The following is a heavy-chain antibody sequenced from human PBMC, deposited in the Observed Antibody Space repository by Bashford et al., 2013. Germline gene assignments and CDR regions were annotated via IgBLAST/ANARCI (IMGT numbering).Heavy chain of an antibody. CDR2: HYMGGT. CDR3: ARGGDILTGSPIDY. D-gene: IGHD3-9*01. V-gene: IGHV4-39*01. CDR1: VASISSRVTT. Sequence: SXNPGPSPALSLVASISSRVTTGAGSASPQEGAGVDWEYHYMGGTYYNPSLKSRVTISVDTSKNQFSLKLSSVTAADTAVYYCARGGDILTGSPIDYWGQGTLVTVSS. J-gene: IGHJ4*02.